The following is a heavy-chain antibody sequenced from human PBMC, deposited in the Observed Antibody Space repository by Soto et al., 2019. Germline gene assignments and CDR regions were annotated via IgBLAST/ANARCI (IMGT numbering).Heavy chain of an antibody. J-gene: IGHJ3*02. CDR3: ARNSIPDGYNYVDAFDI. V-gene: IGHV1-3*01. CDR1: GYTFTSYA. CDR2: INAGNGNT. D-gene: IGHD5-12*01. Sequence: ASVKVSCKASGYTFTSYAMHWVRQAPGQRLEWMGWINAGNGNTKYSQKFQGRVTITRDTSASTAYMELSSLRSEDTAVYYCARNSIPDGYNYVDAFDIWGQGTMVTVSS.